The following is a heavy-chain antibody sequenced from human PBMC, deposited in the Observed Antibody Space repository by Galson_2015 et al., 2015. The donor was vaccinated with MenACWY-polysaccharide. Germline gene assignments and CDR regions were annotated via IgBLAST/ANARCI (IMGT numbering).Heavy chain of an antibody. CDR2: IVGSGANT. V-gene: IGHV3-23*01. CDR3: AEDRYSSSWYFDY. CDR1: GFTFSSSV. Sequence: SLRLSCAASGFTFSSSVMSWVRQAPGEGLEWVAVIVGSGANTYYADSVKGRFTTSRDNSKNMLYLQMNSLRAEDTAVYYCAEDRYSSSWYFDYWGQGTLVTVSS. J-gene: IGHJ4*02. D-gene: IGHD6-13*01.